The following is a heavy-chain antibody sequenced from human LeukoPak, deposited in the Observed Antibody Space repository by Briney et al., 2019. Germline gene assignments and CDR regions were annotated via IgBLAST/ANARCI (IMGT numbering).Heavy chain of an antibody. CDR3: ARDFGWADPGTEYCSGGSCYLSWFDP. CDR1: GGSISSSHYY. D-gene: IGHD2-15*01. CDR2: IYYNGNT. J-gene: IGHJ5*02. V-gene: IGHV4-39*07. Sequence: PSETLSLTCTVSGGSISSSHYYWGWIRQPPGKGLEWIGSIYYNGNTYYNPSLKSRVSISIETSKNQFSLNLSSVTAADTAVYYCARDFGWADPGTEYCSGGSCYLSWFDPWGQGTLVTVSS.